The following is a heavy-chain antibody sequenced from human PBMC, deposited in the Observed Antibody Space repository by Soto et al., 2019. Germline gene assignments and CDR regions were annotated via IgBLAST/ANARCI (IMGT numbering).Heavy chain of an antibody. J-gene: IGHJ4*02. CDR2: ISHDGDKE. CDR1: GFTFSTYA. D-gene: IGHD3-16*02. CDR3: VASALSFDF. Sequence: LRLSCEASGFTFSTYAMHLVRQTPCKGLEWLAVISHDGDKEHISDSVKGRFAISRDNSKNTLYLQISSLKDEDTAVYQCVASALSFDFWGQGTPVTVSS. V-gene: IGHV3-30*09.